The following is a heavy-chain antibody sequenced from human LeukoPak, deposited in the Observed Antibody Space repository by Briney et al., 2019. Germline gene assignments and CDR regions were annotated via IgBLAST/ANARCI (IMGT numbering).Heavy chain of an antibody. D-gene: IGHD3-3*01. CDR1: GFTFSSYS. V-gene: IGHV3-48*01. Sequence: GGSLRLSCAASGFTFSSYSMHWVRQAPGKGLEWVSYISSSSNTIYYADSVKGRFTISRDNAKNSLYLQMNSLRAEDTAVYYCARDYWDFWSGYQYYFDYWGQGTLVTVSS. CDR3: ARDYWDFWSGYQYYFDY. J-gene: IGHJ4*02. CDR2: ISSSSNTI.